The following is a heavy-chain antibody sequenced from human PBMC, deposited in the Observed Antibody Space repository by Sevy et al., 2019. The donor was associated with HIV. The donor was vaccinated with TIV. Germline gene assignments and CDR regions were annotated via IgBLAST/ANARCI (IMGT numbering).Heavy chain of an antibody. CDR1: GFTFSSFA. J-gene: IGHJ4*02. Sequence: GGSLRLSCAASGFTFSSFAMGWVRQAPGKGLDWISVISGTGDYTYYADSVKGRFTISRDNSKNTLFLQMNSLRAEDTAIFYCAKKMGGGSGMAFLVDYWGQRTLVTASS. CDR2: ISGTGDYT. CDR3: AKKMGGGSGMAFLVDY. D-gene: IGHD5-18*01. V-gene: IGHV3-23*01.